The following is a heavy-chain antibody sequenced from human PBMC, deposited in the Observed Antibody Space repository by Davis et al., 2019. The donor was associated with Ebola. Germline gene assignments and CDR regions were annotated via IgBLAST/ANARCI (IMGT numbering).Heavy chain of an antibody. Sequence: ASVQVSCKASGYTFTSYDINWVRQATGQGLEWMGWISAYNGNTKDAQKLQGRVTMTTDTSTSTAYMELRSLRSDDTAVYYCARDPGRGSYSDFDYWGQGTLVTVSS. J-gene: IGHJ4*02. D-gene: IGHD1-26*01. V-gene: IGHV1-18*01. CDR2: ISAYNGNT. CDR3: ARDPGRGSYSDFDY. CDR1: GYTFTSYD.